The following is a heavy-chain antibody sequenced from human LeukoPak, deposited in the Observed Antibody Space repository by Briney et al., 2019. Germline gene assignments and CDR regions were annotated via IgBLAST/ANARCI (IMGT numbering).Heavy chain of an antibody. CDR1: GFTFDDYG. CDR3: ARDRSYGACDH. Sequence: GGSLRLSCAASGFTFDDYGMSWVRPAPGRGREWLFGINCNGGGTGNADSVKGRFAITRDNDKNSLDVQMNSLRAEDTALYYCARDRSYGACDHCGQGTVVTVSS. D-gene: IGHD5-18*01. V-gene: IGHV3-20*04. CDR2: INCNGGGT. J-gene: IGHJ4*02.